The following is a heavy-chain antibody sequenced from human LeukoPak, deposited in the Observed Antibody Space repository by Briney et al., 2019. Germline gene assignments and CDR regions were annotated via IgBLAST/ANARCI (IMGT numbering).Heavy chain of an antibody. V-gene: IGHV4-59*01. D-gene: IGHD2-2*01. J-gene: IGHJ4*02. CDR3: ARSNEDIVVVPAAM. Sequence: SETLSLTCTVSGASIGSYYWSWIRQPPGKGLEWIGYIYYRGSTNYNPSLKSRDTISVDTSKNQFSLKLSSVTAADTAVYFCARSNEDIVVVPAAMWGQGTLVTVSS. CDR1: GASIGSYY. CDR2: IYYRGST.